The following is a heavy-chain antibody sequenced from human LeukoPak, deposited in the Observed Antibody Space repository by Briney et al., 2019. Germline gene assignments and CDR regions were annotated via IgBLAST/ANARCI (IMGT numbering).Heavy chain of an antibody. V-gene: IGHV1-2*02. Sequence: ASVTVSCKASGYTFTGYYMHWVRQAPGQGLEWMGWINPNSGGTNYAQKFQGRVTMTRDTSISTAYMELSRLRSDDTAVYYCARSKLNYYDSSGWENWAFDIWGQGTMVTVSS. CDR1: GYTFTGYY. CDR2: INPNSGGT. D-gene: IGHD3-22*01. CDR3: ARSKLNYYDSSGWENWAFDI. J-gene: IGHJ3*02.